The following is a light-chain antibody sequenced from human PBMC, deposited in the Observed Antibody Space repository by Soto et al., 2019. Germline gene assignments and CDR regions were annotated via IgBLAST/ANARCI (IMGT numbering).Light chain of an antibody. J-gene: IGKJ4*01. CDR1: QSVGSY. CDR3: QQRSNWPL. V-gene: IGKV3-11*01. CDR2: DAS. Sequence: EIGLTQSPATLSLSPGERATLSCRASQSVGSYLAWYQQKPGQAPRLLIYDASNRAAGIPTRFSGSGSGTDFTLTISSLKPEDFAVYYCQQRSNWPLFGGGTKVDIK.